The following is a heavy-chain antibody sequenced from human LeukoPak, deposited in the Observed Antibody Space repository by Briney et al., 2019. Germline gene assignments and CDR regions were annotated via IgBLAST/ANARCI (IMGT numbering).Heavy chain of an antibody. J-gene: IGHJ4*02. V-gene: IGHV4-34*01. CDR1: GGSFSGYY. Sequence: PSETLSLTCAVYGGSFSGYYWSWIRQPPGKGLEWIGEINHSGSTNCNPSLKSRVTISVDTSKNQFSLKLSSVTAADTAVYYCARGLSVTTPDDYWGQGTLVTVSS. CDR3: ARGLSVTTPDDY. D-gene: IGHD4-11*01. CDR2: INHSGST.